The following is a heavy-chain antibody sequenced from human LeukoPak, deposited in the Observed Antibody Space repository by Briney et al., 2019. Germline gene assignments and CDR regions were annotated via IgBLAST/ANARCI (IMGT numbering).Heavy chain of an antibody. CDR3: AKHDYGDWGWFDP. D-gene: IGHD4-17*01. J-gene: IGHJ5*02. V-gene: IGHV4-39*01. CDR2: IYYTWST. Sequence: SETLSLTCTVSGVSISSSSYYWGWIRQPPGKGLEWIGTIYYTWSTYYNPSLKSRVTISVGTSKNQFSLKLNSVTAADTAIYYCAKHDYGDWGWFDPWGQGTLVTVSS. CDR1: GVSISSSSYY.